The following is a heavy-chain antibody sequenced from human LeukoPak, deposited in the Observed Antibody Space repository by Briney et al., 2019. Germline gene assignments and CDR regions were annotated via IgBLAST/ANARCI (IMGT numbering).Heavy chain of an antibody. CDR2: IKQDGSEK. J-gene: IGHJ4*02. V-gene: IGHV3-7*01. CDR3: ARVDVRYDSSGYRPAEN. Sequence: GGSLRLSCAASGFTFSSYEMNWVRQAPGKGLEWVANIKQDGSEKYYVDSVKGRFTISRDNAKNSLYLQMNSLRAEDTAVYYCARVDVRYDSSGYRPAENWGQGTLVTVSS. D-gene: IGHD3-22*01. CDR1: GFTFSSYE.